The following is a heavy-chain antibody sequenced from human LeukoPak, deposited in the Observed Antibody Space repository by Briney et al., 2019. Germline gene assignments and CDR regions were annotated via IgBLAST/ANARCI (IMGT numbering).Heavy chain of an antibody. Sequence: TGGSLRLSCEGSRFSFINYAMRWVCQAPGKRPEWVSGISASGGRTHYADSVKGRFIISRDSSKNMVFLQMSSLRAEDTALYYCAKDPNSDWVGGFDMWGQGTMVTVSS. CDR3: AKDPNSDWVGGFDM. J-gene: IGHJ3*02. D-gene: IGHD2-21*01. V-gene: IGHV3-23*01. CDR2: ISASGGRT. CDR1: RFSFINYA.